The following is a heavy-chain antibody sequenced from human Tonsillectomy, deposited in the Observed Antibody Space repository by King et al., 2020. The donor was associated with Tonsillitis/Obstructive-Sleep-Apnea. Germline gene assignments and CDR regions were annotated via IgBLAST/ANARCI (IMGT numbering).Heavy chain of an antibody. CDR1: GFTFSSYA. J-gene: IGHJ4*02. D-gene: IGHD5-18*01. V-gene: IGHV3-30*01. CDR2: ISYDGSNK. Sequence: VQLVESGGGVVQPGRSPRLSCAASGFTFSSYAMNWVRQAPGKGLEWVAVISYDGSNKYYADSVKGRFTISRDNSKNTLYLQMNSLKTEDTAVYYCARDAQIVDSAMVTFLDYWGQGTLVTVSS. CDR3: ARDAQIVDSAMVTFLDY.